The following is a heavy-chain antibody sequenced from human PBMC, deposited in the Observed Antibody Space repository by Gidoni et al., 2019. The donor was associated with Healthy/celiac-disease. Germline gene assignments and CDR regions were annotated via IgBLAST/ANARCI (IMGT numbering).Heavy chain of an antibody. CDR2: ISSNGGST. J-gene: IGHJ3*02. D-gene: IGHD3-10*01. Sequence: EVQLVESGGGLVQPGGSLRLSCAASGFTFSSYAMHWVRQAPGKGLEYVSAISSNGGSTYYANSVKGRFTISRDNSKNTLYLQMGSLRAEDMAVYYCAREGYHAMVRGVDAFDIWGQGTMVTVSS. CDR1: GFTFSSYA. CDR3: AREGYHAMVRGVDAFDI. V-gene: IGHV3-64*01.